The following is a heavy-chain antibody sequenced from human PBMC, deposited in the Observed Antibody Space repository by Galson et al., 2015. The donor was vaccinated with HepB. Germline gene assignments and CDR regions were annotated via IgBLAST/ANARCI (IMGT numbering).Heavy chain of an antibody. V-gene: IGHV4-59*08. J-gene: IGHJ4*02. CDR3: ARHGGIAAAGPFFDY. CDR2: IYYSGST. Sequence: CTVSGGSISSYYWSWIRQPPGKGLEWIGYIYYSGSTNYDPSLKSRVTISVDTSKNQFSLKLSSVTAADTAVYYCARHGGIAAAGPFFDYWGQGTLVTVSS. D-gene: IGHD6-13*01. CDR1: GGSISSYY.